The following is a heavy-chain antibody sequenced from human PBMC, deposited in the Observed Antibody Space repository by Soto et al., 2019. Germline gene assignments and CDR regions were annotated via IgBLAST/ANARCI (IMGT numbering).Heavy chain of an antibody. CDR3: ATYVNPYDTAVWFDP. V-gene: IGHV4-59*01. J-gene: IGHJ5*02. CDR2: IYYSGTT. CDR1: GGSTRNYF. D-gene: IGHD3-9*01. Sequence: QVQLQESGPGLVKPSETLSLTCTVSGGSTRNYFWSWIRQPPGKGLEWMGCIYYSGTTRYNSSLTSRVTLSLHTSKNQFSLRLRSGPAADTAVYYCATYVNPYDTAVWFDPWGQGTLVTVSS.